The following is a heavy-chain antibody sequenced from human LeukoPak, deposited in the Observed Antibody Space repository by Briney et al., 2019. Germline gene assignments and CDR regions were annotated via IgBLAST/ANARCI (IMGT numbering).Heavy chain of an antibody. J-gene: IGHJ4*02. V-gene: IGHV1-18*01. CDR1: GYSFTNYA. CDR2: ISAYNGNT. Sequence: ASVKVSCKASGYSFTNYAMNWARQAPGQGLEWMGWISAYNGNTNYAQKLQGRVTMTTDTSTSTAYMELRSLRSDDTAVYYCARGSPAIAARRAFDYWGQGTLVTVSS. D-gene: IGHD6-6*01. CDR3: ARGSPAIAARRAFDY.